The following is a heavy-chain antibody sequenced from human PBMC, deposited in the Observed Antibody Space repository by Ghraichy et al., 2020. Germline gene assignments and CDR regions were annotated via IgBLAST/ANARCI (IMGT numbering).Heavy chain of an antibody. CDR1: GGSISSSNW. V-gene: IGHV4-4*02. CDR3: ARGTDGSSGWYPVVDYGMDV. CDR2: IYHSGST. J-gene: IGHJ6*02. D-gene: IGHD6-19*01. Sequence: SETLSLTCAVSGGSISSSNWWSWVRQPPGKGLEWIGEIYHSGSTNYNPSLKSRVTISVDKSKNQFSLKLSSVTAADTALYYCARGTDGSSGWYPVVDYGMDVWGQGTTVTVSS.